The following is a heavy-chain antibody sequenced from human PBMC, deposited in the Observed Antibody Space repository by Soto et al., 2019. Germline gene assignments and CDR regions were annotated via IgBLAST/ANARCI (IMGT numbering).Heavy chain of an antibody. CDR1: GGSMSGNY. CDR2: IYYTGTT. V-gene: IGHV4-59*01. J-gene: IGHJ4*02. D-gene: IGHD6-19*01. CDR3: ARGGWYVDY. Sequence: SETLSLTCTVSGGSMSGNYWSWIRQTPGKGLEWIGYIYYTGTTNYNASLKSRVTLSVDTSKNQFSLKLTSVTAADTAVYFCARGGWYVDYWDQGTLVTVSS.